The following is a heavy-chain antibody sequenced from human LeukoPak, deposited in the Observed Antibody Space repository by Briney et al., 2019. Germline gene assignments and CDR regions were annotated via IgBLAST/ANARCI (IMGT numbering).Heavy chain of an antibody. Sequence: SETLSLTCSVSGGSVGSNYWSWVRQPPGKGLEWIGYISYSGDTKYNPSLKSRLSMSVDTSKNQCSLMLTSVTAADTAVYYCARGSGWYSHWGQGTLVTVSS. CDR2: ISYSGDT. D-gene: IGHD6-19*01. CDR3: ARGSGWYSH. V-gene: IGHV4-59*02. CDR1: GGSVGSNY. J-gene: IGHJ1*01.